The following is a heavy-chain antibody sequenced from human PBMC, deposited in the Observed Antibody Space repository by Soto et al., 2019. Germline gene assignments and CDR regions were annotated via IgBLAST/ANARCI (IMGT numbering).Heavy chain of an antibody. D-gene: IGHD3-10*01. Sequence: SETLSLTCTVSGGSISSGDYYWSWIRQPPGKVLDWIGNIYYSGTTYYNPSLQSGATISLDTAKNQVSLRLSSVTAADTAVYYCARDRYYGSGTYYNFYYGMDVWGQGTTVTSP. J-gene: IGHJ6*02. V-gene: IGHV4-30-4*01. CDR2: IYYSGTT. CDR3: ARDRYYGSGTYYNFYYGMDV. CDR1: GGSISSGDYY.